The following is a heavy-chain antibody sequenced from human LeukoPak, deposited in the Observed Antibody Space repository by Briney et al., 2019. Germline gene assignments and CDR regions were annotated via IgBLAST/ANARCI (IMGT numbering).Heavy chain of an antibody. CDR2: LGRSGENR. CDR3: VKDRPCETCMPMDA. J-gene: IGHJ6*02. Sequence: GGSLRLSCAASGFTFTDYSMSWVRQAPGKGLEWVSGLGRSGENRYYATSVRGRFSISRDNSKDTAYLQMNSLRAEDTAIYYCVKDRPCETCMPMDAWGQGTTVNVSS. CDR1: GFTFTDYS. D-gene: IGHD2-2*01. V-gene: IGHV3-23*01.